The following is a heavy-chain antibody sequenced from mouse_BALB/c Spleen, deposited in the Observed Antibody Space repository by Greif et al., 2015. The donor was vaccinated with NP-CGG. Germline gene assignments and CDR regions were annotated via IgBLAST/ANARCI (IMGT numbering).Heavy chain of an antibody. J-gene: IGHJ1*01. CDR2: INPSNGGT. D-gene: IGHD1-1*01. CDR3: TRGGYYYPNWYFDV. Sequence: QVQLQQSGAELVKPGASVKLSCKASGYTFTSYYMYWVKQRPGQGLEWIGEINPSNGGTNFNEKFKSKATLTVDKSSSTAYMQLSSLTSEDSAVYYCTRGGYYYPNWYFDVWGAGTTVTVSS. CDR1: GYTFTSYY. V-gene: IGHV1S81*02.